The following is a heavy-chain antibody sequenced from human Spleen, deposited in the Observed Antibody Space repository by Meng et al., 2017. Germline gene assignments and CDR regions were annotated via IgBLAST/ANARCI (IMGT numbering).Heavy chain of an antibody. Sequence: GGSLRLSCATSGFTFSSYTMNWVRQAPGKGLEWVSSIIGSSGYINYADSVKGRFTISRDNTKNSLYLQMNSLRAEDTAIYYCARDLPDSGSGSYYLYFDYWGQGALVTVSS. D-gene: IGHD3-10*01. J-gene: IGHJ4*02. V-gene: IGHV3-21*01. CDR2: IIGSSGYI. CDR3: ARDLPDSGSGSYYLYFDY. CDR1: GFTFSSYT.